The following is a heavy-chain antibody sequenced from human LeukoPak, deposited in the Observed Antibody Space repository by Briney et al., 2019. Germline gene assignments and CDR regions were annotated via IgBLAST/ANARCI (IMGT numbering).Heavy chain of an antibody. V-gene: IGHV1-2*02. CDR1: GYTFTGYY. D-gene: IGHD2-2*01. CDR3: ARGLRGSPAFDY. J-gene: IGHJ4*02. CDR2: INPNSGGT. Sequence: ASVKVSCKASGYTFTGYYMHWVRQAPGQGLEWMGWINPNSGGTNYAQKFQGRVTMTRNTSINTAYMELSRLRSDDTAVYYCARGLRGSPAFDYWGQGTLVTVSS.